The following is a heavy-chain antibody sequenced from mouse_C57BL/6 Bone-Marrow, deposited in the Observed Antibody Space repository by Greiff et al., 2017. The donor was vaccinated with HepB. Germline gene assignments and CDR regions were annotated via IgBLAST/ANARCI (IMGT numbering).Heavy chain of an antibody. Sequence: VQLQQSGPELVKPGASVKISCKASGYTFTDYYMNWVKQSHGKSLEWIGDINPNNGGTSYNQKFKGKATLTVDKSSSTAYMELRSLTSEDSAVYYCARCLYSPWYFDVWGTGTTVTVSS. CDR2: INPNNGGT. CDR3: ARCLYSPWYFDV. V-gene: IGHV1-26*01. J-gene: IGHJ1*03. D-gene: IGHD6-1*01. CDR1: GYTFTDYY.